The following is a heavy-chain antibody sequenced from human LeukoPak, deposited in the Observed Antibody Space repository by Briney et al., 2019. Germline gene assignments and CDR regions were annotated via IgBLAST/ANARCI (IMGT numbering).Heavy chain of an antibody. CDR1: GGSISSYY. V-gene: IGHV4-59*01. CDR3: ARGQYSGSCFDN. Sequence: AETLSLTCTVSGGSISSYYWSWIRQPPGKGLEWIGYIYYSGSTNYNPSLKSRVTILVDTSKNQFSLKVSSVTAADTAVYYCARGQYSGSCFDNWGQGSLVTVSS. CDR2: IYYSGST. D-gene: IGHD1-26*01. J-gene: IGHJ4*02.